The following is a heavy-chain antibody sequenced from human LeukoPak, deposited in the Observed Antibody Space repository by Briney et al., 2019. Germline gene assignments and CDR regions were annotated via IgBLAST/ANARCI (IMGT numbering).Heavy chain of an antibody. D-gene: IGHD6-19*01. CDR3: ARDWYSSVYYYYMDV. V-gene: IGHV1-18*01. CDR1: GYTFTSYG. Sequence: ASVKVSCKASGYTFTSYGISWVRQAPGQGLEWMGWISAYNGNTNYAQKLQGRVTMTTDTSTSTAYMELRSLRSDDTAVYCCARDWYSSVYYYYMDVWGKGTTVTVSS. J-gene: IGHJ6*03. CDR2: ISAYNGNT.